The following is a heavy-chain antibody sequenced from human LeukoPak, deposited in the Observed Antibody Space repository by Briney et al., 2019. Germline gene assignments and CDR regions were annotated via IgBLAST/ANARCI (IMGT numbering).Heavy chain of an antibody. D-gene: IGHD3-10*01. V-gene: IGHV3-23*01. J-gene: IGHJ4*02. CDR2: ISGSSGST. CDR1: GFTFSSYA. Sequence: GGSLRLSCAASGFTFSSYAMSWVRQAPGKGLEWVSAISGSSGSTYYADSVKGRFTISRDNSKNTLYLQKNSLRAEDTAVYYCAKDHEDYGSGSYYQFDYWGQGTLVTVSS. CDR3: AKDHEDYGSGSYYQFDY.